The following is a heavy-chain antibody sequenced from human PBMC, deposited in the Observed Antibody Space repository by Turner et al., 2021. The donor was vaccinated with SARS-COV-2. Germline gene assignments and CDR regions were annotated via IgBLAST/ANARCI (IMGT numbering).Heavy chain of an antibody. CDR2: IYYSGIT. CDR3: ARLMDTAMDYYGMDV. Sequence: QLQLRESGPRLVKPSQTLCLTSTVSGGSTSSSTYYWGWIRQPPGKGLEWIGNIYYSGITYYNPSLKSRVTISVDTSKNQFSLKLSSVTAADTAVYYCARLMDTAMDYYGMDVWGQGTTVTVSS. J-gene: IGHJ6*02. V-gene: IGHV4-39*01. D-gene: IGHD5-18*01. CDR1: GGSTSSSTYY.